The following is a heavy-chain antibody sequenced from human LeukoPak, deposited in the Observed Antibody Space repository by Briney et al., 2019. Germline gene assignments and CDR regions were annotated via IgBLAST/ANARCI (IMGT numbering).Heavy chain of an antibody. D-gene: IGHD5-12*01. CDR1: GGSFSGYY. CDR2: INHSGSI. CDR3: ARVAGWLRFYYYYYMDV. Sequence: SETLSLTCAVYGGSFSGYYWSWIRQPPGKGLEWIGEINHSGSINYNPSLKSRVTISVDTSKNQFSLKLSSVTAADTAVYYCARVAGWLRFYYYYYMDVWGKGTTVTVSS. V-gene: IGHV4-34*01. J-gene: IGHJ6*03.